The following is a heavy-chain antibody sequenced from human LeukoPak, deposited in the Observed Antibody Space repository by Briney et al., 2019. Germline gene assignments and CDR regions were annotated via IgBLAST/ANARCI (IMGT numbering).Heavy chain of an antibody. CDR1: GGSISSYY. V-gene: IGHV4-59*01. CDR3: ASSHPPVAGTYYFNY. Sequence: SETLSLTCTVSGGSISSYYWSWIRQPPGKGLEWIGYIYYSGSTNYNPSLKSRVTISVDTSKNQFSLKLSSVTAADTAVYYCASSHPPVAGTYYFNYWGQGTLVTVSS. D-gene: IGHD6-19*01. CDR2: IYYSGST. J-gene: IGHJ4*02.